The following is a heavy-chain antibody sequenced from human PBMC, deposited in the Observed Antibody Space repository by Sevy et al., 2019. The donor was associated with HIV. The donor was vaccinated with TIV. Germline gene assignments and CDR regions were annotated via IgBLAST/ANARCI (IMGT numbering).Heavy chain of an antibody. D-gene: IGHD5-18*01. Sequence: GGSLRLSCAASGFTFSSYAMHWVRQAPGKGLEWVAVISYDGSNKYYADSVKGRFTISRDNSKNKLYLQMNSLRAEDTAVYYCARDYGVDTAMADWGNWFDPWGQGTLVTVSS. V-gene: IGHV3-30-3*01. CDR2: ISYDGSNK. CDR1: GFTFSSYA. J-gene: IGHJ5*02. CDR3: ARDYGVDTAMADWGNWFDP.